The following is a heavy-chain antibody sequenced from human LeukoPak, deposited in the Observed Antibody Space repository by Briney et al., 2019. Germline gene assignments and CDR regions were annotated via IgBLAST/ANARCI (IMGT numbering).Heavy chain of an antibody. J-gene: IGHJ6*03. CDR1: GGTFSSYA. CDR3: ARGGSSWSAYYYYMDV. D-gene: IGHD6-13*01. Sequence: EASVKVSCKASGGTFSSYAISWVRQAPGQGLEWMGGIIPIFGTANYAQKFQGRVTITADESTSTAYMELSSLRSEDTAVYYCARGGSSWSAYYYYMDVWGKGTTVTISS. V-gene: IGHV1-69*01. CDR2: IIPIFGTA.